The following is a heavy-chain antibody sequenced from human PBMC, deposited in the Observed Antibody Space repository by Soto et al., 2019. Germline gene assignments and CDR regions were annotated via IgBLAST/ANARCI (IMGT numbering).Heavy chain of an antibody. CDR2: ISAYNGNT. CDR1: GYTFTSYG. J-gene: IGHJ4*02. CDR3: ASCNYYDSSGYYYY. V-gene: IGHV1-18*04. Sequence: GXSVKVSCKASGYTFTSYGISWVRQAPGQGLEWMGWISAYNGNTNYAQKLQGRVTMTTDTSTSTAYMELRSLRSDDTAVYYCASCNYYDSSGYYYYWGQGTLVTVSS. D-gene: IGHD3-22*01.